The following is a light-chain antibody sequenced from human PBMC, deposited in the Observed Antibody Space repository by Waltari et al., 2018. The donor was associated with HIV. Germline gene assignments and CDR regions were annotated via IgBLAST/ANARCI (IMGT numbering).Light chain of an antibody. CDR2: AAS. Sequence: DIQMTQSPSSLSASVGDRVIITCRASQSISTYLNWYQQKPGKAPKLLIDAASTLHSGVPSRFSGSGSETDFTLTISSLQPEDFATYYCQQTYSTPPYTFGQGTKLEMK. V-gene: IGKV1-39*01. CDR1: QSISTY. CDR3: QQTYSTPPYT. J-gene: IGKJ2*01.